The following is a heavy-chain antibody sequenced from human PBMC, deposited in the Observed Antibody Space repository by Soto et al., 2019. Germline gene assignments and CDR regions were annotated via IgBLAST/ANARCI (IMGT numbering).Heavy chain of an antibody. J-gene: IGHJ6*02. Sequence: SETLSLTCTVSGGSISSGDYYWRWIRQPPGKALEWIGYIYYSGSTYYSPSLKSRVSISVDTSKNQFSLKLTSVTAADTAVYYCARVEQYLVRGYYYYGVDVWGQGTTVTVSS. CDR3: ARVEQYLVRGYYYYGVDV. CDR2: IYYSGST. D-gene: IGHD6-13*01. CDR1: GGSISSGDYY. V-gene: IGHV4-30-4*01.